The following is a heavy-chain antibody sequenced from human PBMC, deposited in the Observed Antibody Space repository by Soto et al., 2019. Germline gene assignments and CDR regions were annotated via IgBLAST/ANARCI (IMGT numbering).Heavy chain of an antibody. CDR3: ARQRQWLEYFDY. V-gene: IGHV4-39*01. J-gene: IGHJ4*02. CDR1: GGSISSSSYY. CDR2: IYYSGST. D-gene: IGHD6-19*01. Sequence: QLQLQESGPGLVKPSETLYLTCTVSGGSISSSSYYWGWIRQPPGKGLEWIGSIYYSGSTYYNPSLKSRVTISVDTSKNQFSLKLSSVTAADTAVYYCARQRQWLEYFDYWGQGTLVTVSS.